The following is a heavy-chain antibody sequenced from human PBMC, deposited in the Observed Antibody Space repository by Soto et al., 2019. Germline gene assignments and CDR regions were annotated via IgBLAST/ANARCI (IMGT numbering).Heavy chain of an antibody. CDR1: GGSFSGYY. Sequence: KASETLSLTCAVYGGSFSGYYWSWIRQPPGKGLEWIGEINHSGSTNYNPSLKSRVTISVDTSKNQFSLRLSSVTAADTAVYYCAREGQSYDFWSGYFDYYYYGMDVWGQGTTVTVSS. J-gene: IGHJ6*02. V-gene: IGHV4-34*01. CDR3: AREGQSYDFWSGYFDYYYYGMDV. CDR2: INHSGST. D-gene: IGHD3-3*01.